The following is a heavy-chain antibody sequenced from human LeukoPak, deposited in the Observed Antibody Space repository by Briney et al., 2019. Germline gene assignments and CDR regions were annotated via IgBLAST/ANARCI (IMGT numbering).Heavy chain of an antibody. CDR3: ARHRGLLWPPFDY. Sequence: SETLSLTCTVSGGSISSSSYYWGWIRQPPGKGLEWIGSIYYSGSTYYNPSLKSRVTISVDTSKNQFSLKLSSVTAADTAVYYCARHRGLLWPPFDYWGQGTLVTVSS. CDR2: IYYSGST. D-gene: IGHD3-3*01. V-gene: IGHV4-39*01. J-gene: IGHJ4*02. CDR1: GGSISSSSYY.